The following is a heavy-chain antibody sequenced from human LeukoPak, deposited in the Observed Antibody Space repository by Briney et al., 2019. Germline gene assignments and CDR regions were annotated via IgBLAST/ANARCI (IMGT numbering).Heavy chain of an antibody. CDR1: GVSFSVYY. D-gene: IGHD3-22*01. J-gene: IGHJ4*02. CDR3: ARGVARTYYSDTSGYAAADY. CDR2: IIHSGST. Sequence: PSETLSLTCAVYGVSFSVYYWSWIRQPPGKGLEWIGEIIHSGSTNYNPSLKSRVTISVATSKNQFSLKLSSVTAADTAVYYCARGVARTYYSDTSGYAAADYWGQGTLVTVSS. V-gene: IGHV4-34*01.